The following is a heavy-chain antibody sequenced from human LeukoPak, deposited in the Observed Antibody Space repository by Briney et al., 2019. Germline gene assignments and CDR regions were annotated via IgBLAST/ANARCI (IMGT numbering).Heavy chain of an antibody. CDR1: GFTFSSYE. J-gene: IGHJ3*02. Sequence: GGSLRLSCSASGFTFSSYEMNWVRQAPGKGLEWVSYISSSGSTIYYADSVKGRFTISRDNAKNSLYLQMNSLRAEDTAVYYCARDGTTVTTRAFDIWGQGTMVTVSS. D-gene: IGHD4-17*01. CDR3: ARDGTTVTTRAFDI. CDR2: ISSSGSTI. V-gene: IGHV3-48*03.